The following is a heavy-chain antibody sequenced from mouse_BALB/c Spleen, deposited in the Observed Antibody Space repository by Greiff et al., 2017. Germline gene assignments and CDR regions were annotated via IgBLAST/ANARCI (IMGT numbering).Heavy chain of an antibody. CDR3: ARSLRRYHWDIDD. CDR2: ISYSGST. J-gene: IGHJ1*01. D-gene: IGHD2-10*01. V-gene: IGHV3-2*02. CDR1: GYSITSDYA. Sequence: EVQLQQSGPGLVKPSQSLSLTCTVTGYSITSDYAWNWIRQFPGNNLEWMGYISYSGSTSYNPSLKSRISITRDTSKNQFFLQLNSVTTKDTATYYCARSLRRYHWDIDDWGAGTTVTVAS.